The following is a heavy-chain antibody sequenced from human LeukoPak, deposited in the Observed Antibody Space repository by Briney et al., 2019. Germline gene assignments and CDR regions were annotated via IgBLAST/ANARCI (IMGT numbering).Heavy chain of an antibody. Sequence: ASVKVSCKASGYTFTSYDINWARQATGQGLEWMGWMNPNSGNTGYAQKFQGRVTMTRNTSISTAYMELSSLRSEDTAVYYCARRGAVAGTNGYWGQGTLVTVSS. D-gene: IGHD6-19*01. CDR3: ARRGAVAGTNGY. V-gene: IGHV1-8*01. CDR2: MNPNSGNT. J-gene: IGHJ4*02. CDR1: GYTFTSYD.